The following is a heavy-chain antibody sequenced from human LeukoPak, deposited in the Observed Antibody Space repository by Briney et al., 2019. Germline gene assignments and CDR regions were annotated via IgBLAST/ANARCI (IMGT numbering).Heavy chain of an antibody. CDR3: AKASRYVWGSPYCFDY. CDR1: GFTFTSYA. D-gene: IGHD3-16*01. J-gene: IGHJ4*02. Sequence: GGSLRLSCAASGFTFTSYAMSWVRQAPGKGLGWVSVISGSGDSTYYAHSVKGRFTLSRDISKNTLYLQMNSLRAEDTAVYYCAKASRYVWGSPYCFDYWGQRTLVTVSS. V-gene: IGHV3-23*01. CDR2: ISGSGDST.